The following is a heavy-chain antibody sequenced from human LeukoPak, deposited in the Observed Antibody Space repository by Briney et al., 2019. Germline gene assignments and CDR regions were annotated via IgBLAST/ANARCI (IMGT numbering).Heavy chain of an antibody. CDR1: GDSISSNNW. CDR3: ARNGDLCLXX. V-gene: IGHV4-4*02. D-gene: IGHD4-17*01. J-gene: IGHJ4*02. Sequence: SETLSLTCTVSGDSISSNNWWSWVRQPPGKGLEWIGEIYHSGSTTYNPSLRSRVTISVDRSENRVSLKLSSVTAADTAVYYCARNGDLCLXXWGQGTLVTVSS. CDR2: IYHSGST.